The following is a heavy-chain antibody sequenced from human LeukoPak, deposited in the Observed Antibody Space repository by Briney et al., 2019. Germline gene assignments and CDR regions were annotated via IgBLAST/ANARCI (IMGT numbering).Heavy chain of an antibody. CDR3: ARGPYSYDSSGAFDI. D-gene: IGHD3-22*01. Sequence: PSGTLSLTCAVPGGSISSSNWWSWVRPPAGKGLEWIGRISSSGSTNYNPSLKSRVTISVDTSKNQFSLKLSSVTAADTAVYFCARGPYSYDSSGAFDIWGQGTMVTVSS. V-gene: IGHV4-4*02. J-gene: IGHJ3*02. CDR2: ISSSGST. CDR1: GGSISSSNW.